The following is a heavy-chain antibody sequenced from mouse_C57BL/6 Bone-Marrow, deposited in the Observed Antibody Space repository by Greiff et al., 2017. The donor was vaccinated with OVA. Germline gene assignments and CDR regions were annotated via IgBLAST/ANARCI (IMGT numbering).Heavy chain of an antibody. CDR2: IWSDGST. V-gene: IGHV2-6-1*01. CDR3: ARQFITTVVATDYYAMDY. J-gene: IGHJ4*01. CDR1: GFSLTSYG. Sequence: VQLQQSGPGLVAPSQSLSITCTVSGFSLTSYGVHWVRQPPGKGLEWMVVIWSDGSTTYNSALKSRLSISKDNSKSQVFLKMNSHQTDDTAMYYCARQFITTVVATDYYAMDYWGQGTSVTVTS. D-gene: IGHD1-1*01.